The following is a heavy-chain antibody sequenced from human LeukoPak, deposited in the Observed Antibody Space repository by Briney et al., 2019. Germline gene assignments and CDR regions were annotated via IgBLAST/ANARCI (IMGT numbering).Heavy chain of an antibody. D-gene: IGHD2-2*01. V-gene: IGHV4-34*01. Sequence: SETLSLTCAVYGGSFSGYYWSWIRQPPGKGLEWIGEINHRGSTNYNPSLKSRVTISVDTSKNQFSLKLSSVTAADTAVYYCARGRYCSSTSCYGSYYYYYGMDVWGKGTTVTVSS. CDR3: ARGRYCSSTSCYGSYYYYYGMDV. CDR1: GGSFSGYY. CDR2: INHRGST. J-gene: IGHJ6*04.